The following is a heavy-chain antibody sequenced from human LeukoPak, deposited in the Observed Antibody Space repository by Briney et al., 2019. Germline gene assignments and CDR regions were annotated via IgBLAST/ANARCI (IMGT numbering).Heavy chain of an antibody. CDR2: IIPILGIA. J-gene: IGHJ1*01. CDR3: ALRYYDFWSGYLTEYFQH. Sequence: ASVKVSCKASGGTFSSYAISWVRQAPGQGLEWMGRIIPILGIANYAQKFQGRVTITADKSTSTAYMELSSLRSEDTAVYYCALRYYDFWSGYLTEYFQHWGRGTLVTVSS. CDR1: GGTFSSYA. D-gene: IGHD3-3*01. V-gene: IGHV1-69*04.